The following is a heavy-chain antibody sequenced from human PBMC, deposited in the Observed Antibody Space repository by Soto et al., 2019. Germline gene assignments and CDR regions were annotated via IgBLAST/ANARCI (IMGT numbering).Heavy chain of an antibody. D-gene: IGHD3-16*02. CDR1: GGTFSSYA. CDR2: IIPIFGTA. Sequence: SVKVSCKASGGTFSSYAISWVRQAPGQGLEWMGGIIPIFGTANYAQKFQGRVTITADESTSTAYMELSSLRSEDTAVYYCASGYRRDGYYGMDVWGQGTTVTVSS. CDR3: ASGYRRDGYYGMDV. V-gene: IGHV1-69*13. J-gene: IGHJ6*02.